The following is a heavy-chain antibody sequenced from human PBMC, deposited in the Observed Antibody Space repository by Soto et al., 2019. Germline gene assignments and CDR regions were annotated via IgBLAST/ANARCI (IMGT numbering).Heavy chain of an antibody. J-gene: IGHJ4*02. Sequence: QITLKESGPTLVKPTQTLTLTCTFSGFSLSTSGVGVGWIRQPPGKALEWLALIYWDDDKRYSPSLKSRLTITKDTSKNRVVLTMTNMDPVDTATYYCAHSLSQLTRGIDYFDYWGQGTLVTVSS. CDR1: GFSLSTSGVG. CDR3: AHSLSQLTRGIDYFDY. V-gene: IGHV2-5*02. CDR2: IYWDDDK. D-gene: IGHD6-13*01.